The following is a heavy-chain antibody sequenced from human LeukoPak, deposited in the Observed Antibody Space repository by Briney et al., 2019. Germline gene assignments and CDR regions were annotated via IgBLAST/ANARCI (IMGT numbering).Heavy chain of an antibody. Sequence: SETLPLTCTLACGYISCYYWSGIQQPPGKEREWIAYMYYSGSTYYNPPLKIRVTISVDTSKNQFSLKRRSVTAADTAVYYCAGIDYGDYVQHWGQGTLVTVSS. J-gene: IGHJ1*01. D-gene: IGHD4-17*01. CDR2: MYYSGST. CDR3: AGIDYGDYVQH. V-gene: IGHV4-59*01. CDR1: CGYISCYY.